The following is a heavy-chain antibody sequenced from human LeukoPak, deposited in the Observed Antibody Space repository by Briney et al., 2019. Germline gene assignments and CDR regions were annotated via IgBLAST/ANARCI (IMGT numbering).Heavy chain of an antibody. D-gene: IGHD6-6*01. CDR2: INTNTGNP. Sequence: ASVKVSCKASGYTFTSYAMNWVRQAAGQGLEWMGWINTNTGNPTYAQGFTGRFVFSLDTSVSTAYLQISSLKAEDTAVYYCARDLTEYSSSHFGYWGQGTLVTVSS. CDR3: ARDLTEYSSSHFGY. CDR1: GYTFTSYA. V-gene: IGHV7-4-1*02. J-gene: IGHJ4*02.